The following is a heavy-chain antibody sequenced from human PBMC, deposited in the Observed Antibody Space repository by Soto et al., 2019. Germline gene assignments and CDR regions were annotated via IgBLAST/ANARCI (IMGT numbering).Heavy chain of an antibody. CDR3: AGEGALATFGVV. J-gene: IGHJ4*02. Sequence: QVQLQESGPGLVKSSETLSLTCTVSGDSIRSYYWTWIRQPPGRGLEWIGHVYYGGSTNYNSSLKSRVTISLDTSKNQFSLRLTSMTAADTAVYYCAGEGALATFGVVWGQGTRVTVSS. V-gene: IGHV4-59*01. D-gene: IGHD3-3*01. CDR1: GDSIRSYY. CDR2: VYYGGST.